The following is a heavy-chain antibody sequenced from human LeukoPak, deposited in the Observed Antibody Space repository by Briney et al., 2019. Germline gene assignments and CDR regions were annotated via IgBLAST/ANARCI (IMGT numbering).Heavy chain of an antibody. CDR3: ARDLGREPDLGYFDY. CDR1: GFTFSSYE. J-gene: IGHJ4*02. Sequence: PGGSLRLSCAASGFTFSSYEMNWVRQAPGKGLEWVSYISSSGSTIYYADSVKGRFTISRDNAKNSLYLQMNSLRAEDTAGYYCARDLGREPDLGYFDYWGQGTLVTVSS. CDR2: ISSSGSTI. V-gene: IGHV3-48*03. D-gene: IGHD1-26*01.